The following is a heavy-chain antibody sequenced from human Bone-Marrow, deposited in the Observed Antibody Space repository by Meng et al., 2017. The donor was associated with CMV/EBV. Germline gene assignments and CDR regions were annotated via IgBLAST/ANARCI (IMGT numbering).Heavy chain of an antibody. CDR3: ARERRFDRRYYYGSGIPEDDAFDI. J-gene: IGHJ3*02. CDR2: IYSGGST. CDR1: GFTVSSNY. V-gene: IGHV3-66*02. D-gene: IGHD3-10*01. Sequence: GESLKISCAASGFTVSSNYMSWVRQAPGKGLEWVSVIYSGGSTYYADSVKGRFTISRDNSKNTLYLQMNSLRAEDTAVYYCARERRFDRRYYYGSGIPEDDAFDIWGQGTMVTVSS.